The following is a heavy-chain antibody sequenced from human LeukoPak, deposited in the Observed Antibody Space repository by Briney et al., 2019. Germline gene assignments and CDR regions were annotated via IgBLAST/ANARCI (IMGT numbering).Heavy chain of an antibody. V-gene: IGHV1-2*02. CDR3: ARGELLYYYGSGSPYNWFDP. CDR2: INPNSGGT. Sequence: ASVKVSCKASGYTFTGYYMHWVRQAPGQGLEWMGWINPNSGGTNYAQKFQGRVTMTRDTSISTAYMELSRLRSDDTAVYYCARGELLYYYGSGSPYNWFDPWGQGTLVTVSS. D-gene: IGHD3-10*01. J-gene: IGHJ5*02. CDR1: GYTFTGYY.